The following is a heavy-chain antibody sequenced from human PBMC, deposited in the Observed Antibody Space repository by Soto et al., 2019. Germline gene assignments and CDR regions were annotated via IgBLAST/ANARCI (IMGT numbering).Heavy chain of an antibody. D-gene: IGHD2-15*01. V-gene: IGHV4-30-4*01. J-gene: IGHJ6*02. CDR2: ISNIGRN. CDR3: ARDMVPYCSGGSCYYYYYYYGMDV. Sequence: SETLSLTCSVSGDSISSNEYYWSWIRQPPGKGLEYIGYISNIGRNDNNPSLKSRVTLSLDTSKNQFSLRLSSVTAADTAVYYCARDMVPYCSGGSCYYYYYYYGMDVWGQGTTVTVSS. CDR1: GDSISSNEYY.